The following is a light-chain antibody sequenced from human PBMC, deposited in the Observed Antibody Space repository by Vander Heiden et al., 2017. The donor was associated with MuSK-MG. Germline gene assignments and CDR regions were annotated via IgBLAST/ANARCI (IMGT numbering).Light chain of an antibody. Sequence: IQMTQSPSSLSASVGDRVTITCRASQGISQYLSWFLQKPGEAPKLLIYAASDLQTGVPSRFSGSGSGTIFTLTISSLQPEDSATYYCRQTYTAPVTFGQGTKVEIK. CDR2: AAS. V-gene: IGKV1-39*01. CDR3: RQTYTAPVT. CDR1: QGISQY. J-gene: IGKJ1*01.